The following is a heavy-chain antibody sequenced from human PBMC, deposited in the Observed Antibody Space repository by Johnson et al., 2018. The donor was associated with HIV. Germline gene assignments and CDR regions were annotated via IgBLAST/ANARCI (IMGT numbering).Heavy chain of an antibody. V-gene: IGHV3-30-3*01. D-gene: IGHD2-21*02. CDR3: ARDRANCGGDCWNQAFDI. Sequence: QVQLVESGGGVVQPGRSLRLYCAVSGFTFSNAWMSWVRQGPGKGLAWVAVIPYNGTNQYYANSVKDRFTISRDNSNNTLSLQMNSLRGEDTAVYYCARDRANCGGDCWNQAFDIWGKGTMVTVSS. CDR2: IPYNGTNQ. CDR1: GFTFSNAW. J-gene: IGHJ3*02.